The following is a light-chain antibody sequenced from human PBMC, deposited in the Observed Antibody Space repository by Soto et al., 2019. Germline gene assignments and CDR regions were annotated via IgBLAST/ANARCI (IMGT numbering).Light chain of an antibody. CDR3: QQYNSYPIT. Sequence: DIQMTQSPPTLSSSVLDRVSITCRASQSISGWLAWYQQKPGKAPKLLIYDASSLESGVPPRFSGSGSGTEFTLTISSLQPDDFATYYCQQYNSYPITFGQGTRLEIK. V-gene: IGKV1-5*01. CDR2: DAS. J-gene: IGKJ5*01. CDR1: QSISGW.